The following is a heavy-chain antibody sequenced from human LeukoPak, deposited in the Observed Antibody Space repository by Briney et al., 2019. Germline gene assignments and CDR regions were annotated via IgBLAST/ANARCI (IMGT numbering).Heavy chain of an antibody. V-gene: IGHV3-7*01. CDR1: GFTFSSYW. J-gene: IGHJ4*02. CDR2: IKQDGSEK. D-gene: IGHD6-13*01. CDR3: AKAGYSSSWYDY. Sequence: GGSLRLSCAASGFTFSSYWMSWVRQAPGKGLEWVANIKQDGSEKYYVDSVKGRFTISRDNAKNSLYLQMNSLRAEDTAMYYCAKAGYSSSWYDYWGQGTLVTVSS.